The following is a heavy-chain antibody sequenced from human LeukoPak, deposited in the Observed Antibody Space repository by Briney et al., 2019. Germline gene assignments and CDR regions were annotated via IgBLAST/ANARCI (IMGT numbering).Heavy chain of an antibody. Sequence: ASVKVSCKASGYTFTGYYMHWVRQAPGQGLEWMGWINPNGGGTNYAQKFQGRVTMTRDTSISTAYMELSRLRSDDTAVYYCAATLARITIFGVVGNWFDPWGQGTLVAVSS. CDR3: AATLARITIFGVVGNWFDP. CDR1: GYTFTGYY. CDR2: INPNGGGT. D-gene: IGHD3-3*01. V-gene: IGHV1-2*02. J-gene: IGHJ5*02.